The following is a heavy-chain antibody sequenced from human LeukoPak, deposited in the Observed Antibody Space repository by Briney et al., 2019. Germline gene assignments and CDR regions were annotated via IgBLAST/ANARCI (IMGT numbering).Heavy chain of an antibody. J-gene: IGHJ4*02. D-gene: IGHD3-3*01. CDR2: ISSSSSYI. CDR3: ASGTDYDFWSGYPPSFDY. CDR1: GFTFSSYS. V-gene: IGHV3-21*01. Sequence: GGSLRLSCAASGFTFSSYSMNWVRQAPGKGLERVSSISSSSSYIYYADSVKGRITISRDNAKNSLYLQMNSLRAEDTAVYYCASGTDYDFWSGYPPSFDYWGQGTLVTVSS.